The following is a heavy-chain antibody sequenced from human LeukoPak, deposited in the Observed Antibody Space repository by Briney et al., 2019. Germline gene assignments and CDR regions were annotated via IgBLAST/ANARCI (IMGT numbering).Heavy chain of an antibody. CDR2: IDPSGGST. V-gene: IGHV1-46*01. CDR1: GYTFTNYY. Sequence: ASVKVSCKASGYTFTNYYMHWVRQAPGRGLEWMGIIDPSGGSTTHAQNFQGRVTMTRDTSTSTVYMNLTSLRSEDTAVYYCARSEFSRAIYFDPWGQGTLVTVSS. D-gene: IGHD6-6*01. J-gene: IGHJ5*02. CDR3: ARSEFSRAIYFDP.